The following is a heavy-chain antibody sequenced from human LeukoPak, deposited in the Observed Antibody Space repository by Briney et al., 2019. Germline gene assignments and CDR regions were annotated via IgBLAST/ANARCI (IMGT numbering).Heavy chain of an antibody. CDR2: IRNKANSYTT. D-gene: IGHD3-22*01. V-gene: IGHV3-72*01. J-gene: IGHJ3*02. CDR3: TSPARSGYAFDI. Sequence: GGSLRLSCEASGFTFSDHYMDWVRQAPGKGLEWVGRIRNKANSYTTDYAASVKARFTISRDDSKNSVNLQMSSLKTEDTAVYYCTSPARSGYAFDIWGQGTMVTVSS. CDR1: GFTFSDHY.